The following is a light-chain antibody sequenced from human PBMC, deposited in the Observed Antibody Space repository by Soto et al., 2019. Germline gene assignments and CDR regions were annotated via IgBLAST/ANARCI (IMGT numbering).Light chain of an antibody. Sequence: AIQMTQSPSSLSASVGDRVTITCRASLGIRDDLGWYQQKPGTAPKLLIYSASSLQSGVPSRFSGSGSGTDFTLTISSLQPEDFATYYCLQDYNYPWTFGHGTKVEIK. CDR3: LQDYNYPWT. V-gene: IGKV1-6*01. J-gene: IGKJ1*01. CDR1: LGIRDD. CDR2: SAS.